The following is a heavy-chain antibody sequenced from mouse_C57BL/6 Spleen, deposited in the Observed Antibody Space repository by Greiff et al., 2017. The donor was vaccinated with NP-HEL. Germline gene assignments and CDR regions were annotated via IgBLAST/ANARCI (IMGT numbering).Heavy chain of an antibody. D-gene: IGHD1-1*01. V-gene: IGHV1-53*01. Sequence: QVQLQQPGTELVKPGASVKLSCKASGYTFTSYWMHWVKQRPGQGLEWIGNINPSNGGTTSNEKFKSKATLTVDKSSSTASMQLSSLTSEDSAVYDCARWELLRSWFAYWGQGTLVTVSA. J-gene: IGHJ3*01. CDR3: ARWELLRSWFAY. CDR2: INPSNGGT. CDR1: GYTFTSYW.